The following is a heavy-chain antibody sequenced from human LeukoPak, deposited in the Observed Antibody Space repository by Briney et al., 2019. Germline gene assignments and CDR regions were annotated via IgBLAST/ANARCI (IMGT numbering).Heavy chain of an antibody. J-gene: IGHJ4*02. D-gene: IGHD6-13*01. Sequence: PGGSLRLSCAASGFTFSSYGMHWVRQAPGKGLEWVAFISYDGSNKYYADSVKGRFTISRDNSKNTLYLQMNSLRAEDTAVYYCAKVIAAAGSMGVDYWGQGTLVTVSS. CDR1: GFTFSSYG. CDR3: AKVIAAAGSMGVDY. V-gene: IGHV3-30*18. CDR2: ISYDGSNK.